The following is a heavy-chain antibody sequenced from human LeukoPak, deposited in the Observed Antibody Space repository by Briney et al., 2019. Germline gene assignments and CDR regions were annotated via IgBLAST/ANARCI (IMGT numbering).Heavy chain of an antibody. CDR2: ISSNGGTT. J-gene: IGHJ4*02. V-gene: IGHV3-64*01. D-gene: IGHD5-12*01. CDR1: GFTFSTYD. CDR3: ARRYSSYDPFDY. Sequence: PGGSLRLSCAASGFTFSTYDMHWVRQAPGKGLEFVSAISSNGGTTYYANSVKGRFTISRSNSRNTLYLQMGSLRAEVMAVYYCARRYSSYDPFDYWGQGTLVTVSS.